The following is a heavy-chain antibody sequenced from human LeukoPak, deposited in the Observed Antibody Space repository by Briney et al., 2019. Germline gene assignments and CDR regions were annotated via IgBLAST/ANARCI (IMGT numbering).Heavy chain of an antibody. CDR1: GGSSSTYY. CDR2: IFPGGST. D-gene: IGHD6-19*01. V-gene: IGHV4-4*07. CDR3: ARDSSGWLGY. J-gene: IGHJ4*02. Sequence: SETLSLTCTVSGGSSSTYYWSWIRQPAGKGLEWIGRIFPGGSTNYNPSLKSRVTMSVDTSKNQFSLNLISVTAAVTAVYYCARDSSGWLGYWGQGTLVTVSS.